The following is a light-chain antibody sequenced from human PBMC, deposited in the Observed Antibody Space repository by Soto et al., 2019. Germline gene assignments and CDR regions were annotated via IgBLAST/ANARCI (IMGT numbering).Light chain of an antibody. CDR1: SSDVGGYNY. Sequence: QSVLTQPASVSGSPGQWITISCTGTSSDVGGYNYVSWYQQHPGKAPKLMIYDVGNRPSGVSNRFSGSKSGNTASLTISGLQAEDKADYYCSTYTSSSTYVFGTGTMVTVL. CDR3: STYTSSSTYV. V-gene: IGLV2-14*01. CDR2: DVG. J-gene: IGLJ1*01.